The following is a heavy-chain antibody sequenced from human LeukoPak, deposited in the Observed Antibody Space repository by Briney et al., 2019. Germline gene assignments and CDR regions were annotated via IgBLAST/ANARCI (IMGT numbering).Heavy chain of an antibody. V-gene: IGHV1-2*02. CDR3: ARNDYYDSSGYYI. D-gene: IGHD3-22*01. CDR2: INPNSGDT. Sequence: ASVKVSCKASAYRFIGSYLHWVRQAPGQGLEWMGWINPNSGDTGYAEKFQGRVTMTRDTSMSTAYMELSGLRSDDTAVYYCARNDYYDSSGYYIWGQGTLVTVSS. J-gene: IGHJ4*02. CDR1: AYRFIGSY.